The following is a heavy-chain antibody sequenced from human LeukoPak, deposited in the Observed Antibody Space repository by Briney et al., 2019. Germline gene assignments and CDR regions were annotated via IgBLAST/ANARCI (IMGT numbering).Heavy chain of an antibody. CDR3: ASSDTKVEMVPDY. D-gene: IGHD5-24*01. CDR1: GYTFTSYD. CDR2: MNPNSGGT. V-gene: IGHV1-2*02. J-gene: IGHJ4*02. Sequence: ASVKVSCKASGYTFTSYDINWVRQATGQGLEWMGWMNPNSGGTNYAQKFQGRVTMTRDTSISTAYMELSRLRSDDTAVYYCASSDTKVEMVPDYWGQGTLVTVSS.